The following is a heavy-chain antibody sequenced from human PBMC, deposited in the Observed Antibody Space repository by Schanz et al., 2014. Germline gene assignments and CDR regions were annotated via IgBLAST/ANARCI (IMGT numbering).Heavy chain of an antibody. CDR1: GGTFSSYT. Sequence: QVQLVQSEAEVKKPGSSVKVSCKASGGTFSSYTISWVRQAPGQGLEWMGWISTSNGNTNYIQKLQGRVTMTTDTSTSTAYMELRSLRSDDTAHYYCVRVPSRDVSFDLWGRGTLVTVSS. J-gene: IGHJ2*01. CDR2: ISTSNGNT. CDR3: VRVPSRDVSFDL. V-gene: IGHV1-18*01. D-gene: IGHD3-16*01.